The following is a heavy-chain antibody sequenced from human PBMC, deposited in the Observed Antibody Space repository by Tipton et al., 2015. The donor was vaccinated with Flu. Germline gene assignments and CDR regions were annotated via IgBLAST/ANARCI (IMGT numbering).Heavy chain of an antibody. CDR1: GGSFCGYY. CDR2: INQSGRP. CDR3: ARGSWEVRFDP. J-gene: IGHJ5*02. V-gene: IGHV4-34*01. Sequence: TLSLTCAVYGGSFCGYYWSWIRQSPGKGLEWIGEINQSGRPNYNPSLKNRVTISVDTSKNQFSLSLTSVTAADTAMYYCARGSWEVRFDPWGQGTLVTVSS. D-gene: IGHD1-26*01.